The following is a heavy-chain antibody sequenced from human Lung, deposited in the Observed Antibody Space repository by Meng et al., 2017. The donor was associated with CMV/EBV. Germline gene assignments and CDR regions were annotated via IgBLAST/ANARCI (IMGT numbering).Heavy chain of an antibody. CDR1: GFTFSTDW. V-gene: IGHV3-7*01. CDR3: ARSSSR. CDR2: INPDGSAK. J-gene: IGHJ4*02. D-gene: IGHD6-6*01. Sequence: LKISCAASGFTFSTDWMTWFRQAPGKGLEWVANINPDGSAKYYVDSVKGRFTISRDNAMNSLYLQMNSLRAEDTAVYYCARSSSRWGQGTLVTVSS.